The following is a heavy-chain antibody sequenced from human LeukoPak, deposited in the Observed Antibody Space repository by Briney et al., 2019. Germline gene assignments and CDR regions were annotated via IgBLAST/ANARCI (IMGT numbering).Heavy chain of an antibody. Sequence: PSVTLSLTCTVAGGSISSYYWSWIRQPPGKGLEWIGYTYYSGRTNYNPSLKSRVTISVDTSKNQFSLKLSSVTAADTAVYFCARGSPPGVVPSAREIGVYFDYRGQGTLVTVSS. V-gene: IGHV4-59*01. J-gene: IGHJ4*02. CDR1: GGSISSYY. CDR2: TYYSGRT. D-gene: IGHD2-2*01. CDR3: ARGSPPGVVPSAREIGVYFDY.